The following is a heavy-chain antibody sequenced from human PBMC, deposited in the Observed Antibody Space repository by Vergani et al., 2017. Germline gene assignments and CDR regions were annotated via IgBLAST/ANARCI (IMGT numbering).Heavy chain of an antibody. J-gene: IGHJ5*02. Sequence: QVQLQQWGAGLLKPSETLSLTCAVYGGSFSGYYWSWIRQPPGKGLEWIGEINHSGSTNYNPSLKSRVTISVDTSKNQFSLKLSSVTAADTAVYYCARDKYSSSSGWFDPWGQGTLVTVSS. D-gene: IGHD6-6*01. CDR3: ARDKYSSSSGWFDP. CDR1: GGSFSGYY. CDR2: INHSGST. V-gene: IGHV4-34*01.